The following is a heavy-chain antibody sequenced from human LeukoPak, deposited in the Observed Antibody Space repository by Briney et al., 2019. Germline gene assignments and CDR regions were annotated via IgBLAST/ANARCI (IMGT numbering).Heavy chain of an antibody. V-gene: IGHV4-4*07. J-gene: IGHJ4*02. CDR1: GGSVSSYY. D-gene: IGHD2-15*01. Sequence: SETLSLTCAVSGGSVSSYYWSWIRQPAGKGLEWIGRIYTSGTTNYNPSLKSRVTMSVDTSKNQFSLNLNSVTAADTAVYYCARTSPRAATFDYWGQGTLVTVSS. CDR3: ARTSPRAATFDY. CDR2: IYTSGTT.